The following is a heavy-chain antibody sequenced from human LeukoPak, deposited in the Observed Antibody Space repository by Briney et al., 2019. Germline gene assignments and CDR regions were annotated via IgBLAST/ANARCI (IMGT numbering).Heavy chain of an antibody. CDR2: IKQDGSEK. J-gene: IGHJ4*02. D-gene: IGHD1-26*01. CDR1: GFTFSNYW. CDR3: IVSMRGGPFDY. Sequence: GGSLRLSCTASGFTFSNYWMSWVRQAPGKGLARVAGIKQDGSEKSYVDSVKGRFTISRDNAKNSLYLQMNSLRDEDTAVYYCIVSMRGGPFDYWGQGALVTVSS. V-gene: IGHV3-7*02.